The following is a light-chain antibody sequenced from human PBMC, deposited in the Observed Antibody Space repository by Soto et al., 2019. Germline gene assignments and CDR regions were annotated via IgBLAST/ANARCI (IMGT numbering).Light chain of an antibody. Sequence: EILLTQAPGTLSLSPGERSTLSCRAIQSIHTSLAWYQQKSGKPPRLVIYDSNLRANGVPDRFGGSRSGTEFTLTINSLEPEDFAVYYCQQRNVWPPITFGQGTRLEIK. CDR2: DSN. V-gene: IGKV3-11*01. CDR1: QSIHTS. J-gene: IGKJ5*01. CDR3: QQRNVWPPIT.